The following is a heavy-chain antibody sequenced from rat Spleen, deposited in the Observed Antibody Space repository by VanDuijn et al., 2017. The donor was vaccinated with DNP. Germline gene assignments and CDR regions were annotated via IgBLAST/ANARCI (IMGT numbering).Heavy chain of an antibody. CDR1: GFNLNDYW. CDR3: AREAYGINY. D-gene: IGHD1-11*01. V-gene: IGHV4-2*01. Sequence: EVKLVESGGGLVQPGRSLKLSCAASGFNLNDYWMGWVRQAPGKGLEWIGEINKDSSSITYTPSLKDKFTISRDNAQNTLYLQMNKLGSEDTAIYYCAREAYGINYWGQGVMVTVSS. CDR2: INKDSSSI. J-gene: IGHJ2*01.